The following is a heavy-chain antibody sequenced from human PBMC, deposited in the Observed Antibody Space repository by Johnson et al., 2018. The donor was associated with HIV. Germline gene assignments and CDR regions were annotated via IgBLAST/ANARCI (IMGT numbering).Heavy chain of an antibody. J-gene: IGHJ3*02. CDR3: ARDVTKDAFDI. Sequence: EVQLVESGGGVVQPGRSLRLSCAASGFTFSSYSMHWVRQAPAKGLEWVSVIYSGGSTYYADSVKGRFTISRDNSKNTLYLQMNSLRAEDTAVYYCARDVTKDAFDIWGQGTMVTVSS. V-gene: IGHV3-66*01. CDR2: IYSGGST. CDR1: GFTFSSYS. D-gene: IGHD4-17*01.